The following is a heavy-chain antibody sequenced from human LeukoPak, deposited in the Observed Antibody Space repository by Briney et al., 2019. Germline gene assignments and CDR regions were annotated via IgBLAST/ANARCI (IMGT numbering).Heavy chain of an antibody. Sequence: KPSETLSLTCTVSGGSISTTSFYWAWIRQPPGKGLEWIGSIYFSGTTHYNPSLKSRVTISVDTSKNQFSLKLSSVTAADTAVYYCARVSRYQLLGLDYWGQGTLVTVSS. CDR3: ARVSRYQLLGLDY. CDR2: IYFSGTT. CDR1: GGSISTTSFY. D-gene: IGHD2-2*01. V-gene: IGHV4-39*07. J-gene: IGHJ4*02.